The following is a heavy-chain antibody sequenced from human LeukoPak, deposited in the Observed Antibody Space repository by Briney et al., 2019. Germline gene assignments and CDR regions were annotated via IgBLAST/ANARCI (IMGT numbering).Heavy chain of an antibody. J-gene: IGHJ4*02. CDR3: ARGKQQLVPPFDY. V-gene: IGHV4-4*02. Sequence: SETLSLTCGVSGGSLSSSNWWSWVRQPPGKGLEWIGEIHHTGEINYHPSLKSRVTISLDKSKNHFSLWLTSVTAADTAIYYCARGKQQLVPPFDYWGQGALVTVSS. CDR2: IHHTGEI. CDR1: GGSLSSSNW. D-gene: IGHD6-13*01.